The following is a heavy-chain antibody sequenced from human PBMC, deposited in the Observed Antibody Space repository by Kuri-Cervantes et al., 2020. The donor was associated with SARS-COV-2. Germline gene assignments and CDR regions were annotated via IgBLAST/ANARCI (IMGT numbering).Heavy chain of an antibody. Sequence: ESLKISCAVYGGSFSGFYWSWIRQAPGKGLEWIGEINHSGSANYSPSLKGRVTISVDTSKNQFSLRLSSVTAADTGVYYCARASTTTYGVLIALFSSNAFGIWGQGTMVTVSS. CDR2: INHSGSA. J-gene: IGHJ3*02. V-gene: IGHV4-34*01. CDR1: GGSFSGFY. D-gene: IGHD3-3*01. CDR3: ARASTTTYGVLIALFSSNAFGI.